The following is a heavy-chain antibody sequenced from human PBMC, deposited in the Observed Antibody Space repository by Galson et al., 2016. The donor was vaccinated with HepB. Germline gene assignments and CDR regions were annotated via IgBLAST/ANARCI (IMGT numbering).Heavy chain of an antibody. J-gene: IGHJ6*02. Sequence: SVKVSCKASGYTFTSYGISWVRQAPGQGFEWMGWISADTGNTNYAQKFQGRVTMTKDRSTSTAYMEVRSRRSDDTAVYYCPRERRVRFLDQTNHYYRMGVWGQGTTVTVSS. CDR1: GYTFTSYG. D-gene: IGHD3-3*01. V-gene: IGHV1-18*01. CDR3: PRERRVRFLDQTNHYYRMGV. CDR2: ISADTGNT.